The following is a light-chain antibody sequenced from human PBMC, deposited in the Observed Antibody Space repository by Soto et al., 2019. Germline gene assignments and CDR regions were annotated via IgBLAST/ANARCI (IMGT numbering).Light chain of an antibody. CDR3: QSHDTSLSGYVV. J-gene: IGLJ2*01. V-gene: IGLV1-40*01. Sequence: QYVLTQPPSVSGAPGQRGTISCTGSNSNIGAGYNVHWYQHLPGTAPKLLIYGNSNRPSGVPDRFSGSKSGTSASLAITGLQAEDEADYYCQSHDTSLSGYVVFGGGTKVTVL. CDR1: NSNIGAGYN. CDR2: GNS.